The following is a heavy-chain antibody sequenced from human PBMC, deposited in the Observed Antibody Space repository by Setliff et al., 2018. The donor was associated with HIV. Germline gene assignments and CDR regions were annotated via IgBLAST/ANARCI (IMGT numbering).Heavy chain of an antibody. V-gene: IGHV4-34*01. J-gene: IGHJ6*03. CDR3: ARGSRQLTIFGVVFKTNYYFMDV. D-gene: IGHD3-3*01. CDR2: INHDRTT. Sequence: SETLSLPCAVSGGSFSGYYWSWIRQPPGKGLEWIGEINHDRTTNYNPSLKSRVTISVDTSKNQFSLTLNSVTAADTAVYYCARGSRQLTIFGVVFKTNYYFMDVWGKGTAVTVSS. CDR1: GGSFSGYY.